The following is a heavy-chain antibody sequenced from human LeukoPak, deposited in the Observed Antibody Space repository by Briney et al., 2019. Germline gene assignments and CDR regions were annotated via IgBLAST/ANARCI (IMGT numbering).Heavy chain of an antibody. D-gene: IGHD6-19*01. V-gene: IGHV4-34*01. CDR1: GGSFSGYY. CDR3: ARGGIAVAGTRTYYDYGMDV. Sequence: SETLSLTCAVYGGSFSGYYWGWIRQPPGKGLEWIGEINHSGSTNYKPSLKSRVTISVDTSKNQFSLKLSSVTAADTAVYYCARGGIAVAGTRTYYDYGMDVWGQGTTVTVSS. J-gene: IGHJ6*02. CDR2: INHSGST.